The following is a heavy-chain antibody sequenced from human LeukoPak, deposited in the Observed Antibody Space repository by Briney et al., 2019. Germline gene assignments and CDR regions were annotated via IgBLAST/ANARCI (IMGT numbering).Heavy chain of an antibody. Sequence: SETLSLTCLVSTYSPTTIYSWCWIRQPPGKGLEWIGYIYYGGSTNYNPSLKSRVTISVDTSKNQFSLKLSSVTAADTAVYYCARIEEGYCSGGSCYYFDYWGQGTLVTVSS. V-gene: IGHV4-59*01. CDR2: IYYGGST. CDR3: ARIEEGYCSGGSCYYFDY. CDR1: TYSPTTIYS. J-gene: IGHJ4*02. D-gene: IGHD2-15*01.